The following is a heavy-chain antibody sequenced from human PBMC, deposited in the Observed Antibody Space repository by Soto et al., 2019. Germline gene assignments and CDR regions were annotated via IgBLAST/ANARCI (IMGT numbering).Heavy chain of an antibody. D-gene: IGHD4-17*01. CDR1: GYTFTAYA. Sequence: QAPLVQSGAEVKKPGASVKVSCKASGYTFTAYAMHWVRQAPGQRPEWMGRISDVNGNTKYSQKLQGRVTITRDTAATRASMELSSLKYEDTAVYYCATGQDDGDYGLDIWGQGTTVTVS. V-gene: IGHV1-3*01. J-gene: IGHJ6*02. CDR3: ATGQDDGDYGLDI. CDR2: ISDVNGNT.